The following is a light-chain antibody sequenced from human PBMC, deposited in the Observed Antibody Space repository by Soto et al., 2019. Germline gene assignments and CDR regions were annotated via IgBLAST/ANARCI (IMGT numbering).Light chain of an antibody. CDR3: SSYTSSSTLL. Sequence: SALTQPASVSGSPGQSITISCTGTSSDVGGYNYVSWYQQHPGKAPKLMIYDVSNRPSGVSNRFSGSKSGNTTSLTISGLQAEDEDDYYCSSYTSSSTLLFGTGTKVTVL. CDR2: DVS. J-gene: IGLJ1*01. CDR1: SSDVGGYNY. V-gene: IGLV2-14*01.